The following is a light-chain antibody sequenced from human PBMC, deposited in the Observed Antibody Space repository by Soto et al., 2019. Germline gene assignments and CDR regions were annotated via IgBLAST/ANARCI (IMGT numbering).Light chain of an antibody. CDR3: QQYNSYFFT. V-gene: IGKV1-5*03. Sequence: DIQMTQSPSTLSASVGDRVNITCRASQTIDGWLAWYQQKPGKAPKLLVSRASDLQTGVPSRFSGSGSGTEFTLTISSLQTDDFATYYCQQYNSYFFTFRHGTKVDVK. CDR1: QTIDGW. J-gene: IGKJ3*01. CDR2: RAS.